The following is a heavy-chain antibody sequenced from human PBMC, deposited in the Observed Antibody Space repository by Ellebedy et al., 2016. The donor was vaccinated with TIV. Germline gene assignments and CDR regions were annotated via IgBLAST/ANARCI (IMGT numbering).Heavy chain of an antibody. J-gene: IGHJ5*01. Sequence: GGSLRLSCAASGFTFSNFGMHWVRQAPGKGLEWVAAISYHESNKWYADSVRGRFTVSRDNSKNTLFLQLTSLRAEDTALYYCAKYSQGGYDLPLDSWGQGTRVTVPS. CDR3: AKYSQGGYDLPLDS. V-gene: IGHV3-30*18. D-gene: IGHD5-12*01. CDR1: GFTFSNFG. CDR2: ISYHESNK.